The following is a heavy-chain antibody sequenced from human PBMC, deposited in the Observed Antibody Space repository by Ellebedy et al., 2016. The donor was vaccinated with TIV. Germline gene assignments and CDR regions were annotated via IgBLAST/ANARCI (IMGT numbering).Heavy chain of an antibody. J-gene: IGHJ4*02. CDR3: ARGLTTVASTLLFDW. D-gene: IGHD6-19*01. CDR2: INHSGST. Sequence: SETLSLTXAVYAGSFSGYYWSWIRQSPGKGLEWIGEINHSGSTNYNPSLKSRLTISVDTSKNQFSLKLSSVTAADTAVYYCARGLTTVASTLLFDWWGLGTLVTVSS. V-gene: IGHV4-34*01. CDR1: AGSFSGYY.